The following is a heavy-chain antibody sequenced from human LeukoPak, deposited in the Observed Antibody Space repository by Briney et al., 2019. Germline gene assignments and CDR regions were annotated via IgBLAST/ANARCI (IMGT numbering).Heavy chain of an antibody. CDR2: ISYDGSNK. CDR1: GFTFSSYG. J-gene: IGHJ4*02. Sequence: GRSLRLSCAASGFTFSSYGMHWVRQALGKGLEWVAVISYDGSNKYYADSVKGRFTISRDNSKNTLYLQMNSLRAEDTAVYYCATEELRGGDWGQGTLVTVSS. D-gene: IGHD1-26*01. V-gene: IGHV3-30*03. CDR3: ATEELRGGD.